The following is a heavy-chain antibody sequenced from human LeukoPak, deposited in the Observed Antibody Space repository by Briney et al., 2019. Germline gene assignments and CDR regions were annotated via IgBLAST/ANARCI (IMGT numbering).Heavy chain of an antibody. CDR1: GYTFTGYH. J-gene: IGHJ6*03. CDR3: ASSIAAAGQYLYYYYYMDV. D-gene: IGHD6-13*01. Sequence: ASVKVSCKASGYTFTGYHMHWVRQAPGQGLEWMGWINPNSGGTNYAQKFQGRVTMTRDTSISTAYMELSRLRSDDTAVYYCASSIAAAGQYLYYYYYMDVWGKGTTVTVSS. CDR2: INPNSGGT. V-gene: IGHV1-2*02.